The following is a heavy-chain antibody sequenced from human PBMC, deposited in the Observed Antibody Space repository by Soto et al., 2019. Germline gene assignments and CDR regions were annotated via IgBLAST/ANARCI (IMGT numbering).Heavy chain of an antibody. CDR1: GFTFSSYG. CDR2: ISYDGSNK. J-gene: IGHJ4*02. CDR3: AKDEVYYDSSGYYPIFY. Sequence: PGGSLRLSCAASGFTFSSYGMHWVRQAPGKGLEWVAVISYDGSNKYYADSVKGRFTISRDNSKNTLYLQMNSLRAEDTAVYYCAKDEVYYDSSGYYPIFYWGQGTLVTVSS. V-gene: IGHV3-30*18. D-gene: IGHD3-22*01.